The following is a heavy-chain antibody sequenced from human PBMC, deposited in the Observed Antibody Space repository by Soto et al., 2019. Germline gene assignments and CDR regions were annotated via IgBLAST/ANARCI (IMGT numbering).Heavy chain of an antibody. Sequence: GGSLRLSCAASGFTFDDYGMSWVRQAPGKGLEWVSGINWNGGSTGYADSVKGRFTISRGNAKNSLYLQMNSLRAEDTALYHCARVSAQYYYYYMDVWGKGTTVTVSS. CDR1: GFTFDDYG. CDR2: INWNGGST. J-gene: IGHJ6*03. V-gene: IGHV3-20*01. CDR3: ARVSAQYYYYYMDV.